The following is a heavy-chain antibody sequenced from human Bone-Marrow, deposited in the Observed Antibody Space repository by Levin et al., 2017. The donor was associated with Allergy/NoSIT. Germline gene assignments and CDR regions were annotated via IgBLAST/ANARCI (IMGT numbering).Heavy chain of an antibody. V-gene: IGHV4-59*01. Sequence: SETLSLTCTVSGDSISSYYWSWIRQPPGKGLEWIGYIFYSGNTNYKSSLKSRVTISIDRSNNQFSLKLRSVTAADTAVYFCARDRGIRSTGVYGMDVWGPGTTVTVSS. CDR2: IFYSGNT. D-gene: IGHD3-10*01. CDR3: ARDRGIRSTGVYGMDV. J-gene: IGHJ6*02. CDR1: GDSISSYY.